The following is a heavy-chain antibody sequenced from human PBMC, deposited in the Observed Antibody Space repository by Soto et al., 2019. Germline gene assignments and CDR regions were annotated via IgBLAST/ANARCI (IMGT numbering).Heavy chain of an antibody. V-gene: IGHV1-8*02. CDR2: VNPKRGNK. CDR1: GYTFSNND. CDR3: ARVTRTWYFDL. J-gene: IGHJ2*01. Sequence: QAQLAQSGAEVKKPGASVKVSCKASGYTFSNNDINWVRQAPGQGLEWMGWVNPKRGNKGYAQKFQGRVTMTSDTSTTTAYRELSSLRSEDTAVYYCARVTRTWYFDLWGRGTLVTVSS.